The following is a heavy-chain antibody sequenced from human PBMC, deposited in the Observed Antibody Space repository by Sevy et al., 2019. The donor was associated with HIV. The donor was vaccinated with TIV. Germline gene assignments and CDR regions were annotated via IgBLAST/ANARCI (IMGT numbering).Heavy chain of an antibody. CDR1: GFSLSTSGVG. CDR3: AHRGRYSYGQAYLYFDY. V-gene: IGHV2-5*01. J-gene: IGHJ4*02. CDR2: IYWNDDK. D-gene: IGHD5-18*01. Sequence: SGPTLVNPTQTLTLTCTFSGFSLSTSGVGVGWIRQRPGKALEWLALIYWNDDKRYSPSLKSRLTITKDTSKNQVVLTMTNMDPVDTATYYCAHRGRYSYGQAYLYFDYWGQGTLVTVSS.